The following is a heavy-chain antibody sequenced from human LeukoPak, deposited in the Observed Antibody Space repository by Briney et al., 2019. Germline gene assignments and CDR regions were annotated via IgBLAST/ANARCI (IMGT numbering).Heavy chain of an antibody. CDR1: GFTFSGSA. CDR3: TRPNYGDFADDY. V-gene: IGHV3-73*01. J-gene: IGHJ4*02. Sequence: GGSLRLSCAASGFTFSGSAIRWVRGASGKGLECGGRIRSKANNYETTYAPSVRGRFAISRDDSKSTAYLQMNGLKTEDTAMYYCTRPNYGDFADDYWGQGTLVTVSS. D-gene: IGHD4-17*01. CDR2: IRSKANNYET.